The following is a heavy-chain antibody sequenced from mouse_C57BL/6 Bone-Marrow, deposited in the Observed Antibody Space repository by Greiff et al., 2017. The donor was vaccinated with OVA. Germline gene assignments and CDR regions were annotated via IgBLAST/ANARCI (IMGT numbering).Heavy chain of an antibody. Sequence: QVQLQQSGPELVKPGASVKISCKASGYAFSSSWMNWVKQRPGKGLEWIGRIYPGDGDTNYNGKFKGKATLTADKSSSTAYMELRSLTSEDSAVYFCARCPFDYWGQGTTLTVSS. CDR1: GYAFSSSW. CDR3: ARCPFDY. J-gene: IGHJ2*01. V-gene: IGHV1-82*01. CDR2: IYPGDGDT.